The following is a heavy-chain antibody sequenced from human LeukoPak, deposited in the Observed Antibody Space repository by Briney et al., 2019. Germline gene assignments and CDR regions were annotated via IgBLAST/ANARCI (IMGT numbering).Heavy chain of an antibody. CDR3: AGSRYCSGGTCYATFDY. Sequence: SETLSLTCTVSGGSISSSSYYWGWIRQPPGKGLEWIGSIYYSGSTYYNPSLKSRVTMSVDTSKNHFSLKLSSVTAADTALYYCAGSRYCSGGTCYATFDYWGQGTLVTVSS. J-gene: IGHJ4*02. D-gene: IGHD2-15*01. CDR1: GGSISSSSYY. V-gene: IGHV4-39*07. CDR2: IYYSGST.